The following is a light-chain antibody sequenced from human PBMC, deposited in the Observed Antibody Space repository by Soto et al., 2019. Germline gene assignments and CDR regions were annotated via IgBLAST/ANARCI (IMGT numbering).Light chain of an antibody. Sequence: QSVLTQPPSVSGAPGQRVTISCTGSSSNIGAGYDVHWYQQFPGTAPRLLIYGNSRRPSGVPDRFSGSKSGTSASLAITGLQAEDEADYHCQSYDGSLSGYVVFGGGTKVTVL. J-gene: IGLJ2*01. CDR3: QSYDGSLSGYVV. CDR1: SSNIGAGYD. CDR2: GNS. V-gene: IGLV1-40*01.